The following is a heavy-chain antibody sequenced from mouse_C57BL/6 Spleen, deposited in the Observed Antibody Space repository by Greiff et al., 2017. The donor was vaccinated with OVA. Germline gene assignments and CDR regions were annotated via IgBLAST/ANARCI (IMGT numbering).Heavy chain of an antibody. D-gene: IGHD2-2*01. V-gene: IGHV1-81*01. Sequence: VKLMESGAELARPGASVKLSCKASGYTFTSYGISWVKQRTGQGLEWIGEIYPRSGNTYYNEKFKGKATLTADKSSSTAYMELRSLTSEDAAVYFCARETMVTTGVDYWGQGTTLTVSS. CDR3: ARETMVTTGVDY. CDR2: IYPRSGNT. J-gene: IGHJ2*01. CDR1: GYTFTSYG.